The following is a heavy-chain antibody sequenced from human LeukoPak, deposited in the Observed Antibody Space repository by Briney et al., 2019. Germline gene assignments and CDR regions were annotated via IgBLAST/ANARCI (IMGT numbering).Heavy chain of an antibody. CDR1: VFTVITND. V-gene: IGHV3-53*01. Sequence: QPGGSLRLSCAASVFTVITNDMTWVCQAPGKGLEWVSVLYSDGNTKYADSVQGRFTISRDNSKNTLYLEMNSLSPDDTAVYYCARGVEPLAANTLAYWGQGTLVTVSS. D-gene: IGHD1-14*01. CDR2: LYSDGNT. CDR3: ARGVEPLAANTLAY. J-gene: IGHJ4*02.